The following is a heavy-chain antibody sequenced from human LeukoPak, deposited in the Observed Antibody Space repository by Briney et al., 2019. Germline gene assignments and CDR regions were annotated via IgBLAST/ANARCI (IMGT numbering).Heavy chain of an antibody. J-gene: IGHJ4*02. CDR3: ARDLRDIVVVVAATLDY. CDR1: GFTFSSSW. CDR2: IKEDGSEK. Sequence: QPGGSLRLSCAVSGFTFSSSWMSWVRQAPGKGLEWVANIKEDGSEKYYVDSVKGRFTISRDNAKNSLYLQMNSLRAEDTAVYYCARDLRDIVVVVAATLDYWGQGTLVTVSS. D-gene: IGHD2-15*01. V-gene: IGHV3-7*01.